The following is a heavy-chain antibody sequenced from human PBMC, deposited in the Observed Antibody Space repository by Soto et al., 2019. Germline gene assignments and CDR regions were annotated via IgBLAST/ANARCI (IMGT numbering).Heavy chain of an antibody. CDR1: GGSFSGYY. CDR3: ARGWGDYPDY. CDR2: INHSGST. Sequence: SETLSLTCAVYGGSFSGYYWSWIRQPPGKGLEWIGEINHSGSTNYNPSLKSRVTISVDTSKNQFSLKLSSVTAADTAVYYCARGWGDYPDYWGQGTLVTVSS. J-gene: IGHJ4*02. D-gene: IGHD3-16*01. V-gene: IGHV4-34*01.